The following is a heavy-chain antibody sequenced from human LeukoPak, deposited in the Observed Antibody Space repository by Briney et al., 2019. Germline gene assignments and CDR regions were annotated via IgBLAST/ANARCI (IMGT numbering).Heavy chain of an antibody. CDR1: GGSISSYY. CDR3: ARDRGGYCSSTSCRGDFDY. J-gene: IGHJ4*02. Sequence: KPSETLSLTCTVSGGSISSYYWSWVRQPAGKGLEWIGRIYTSGSTNYHPSLKSRVTMSVDTSKNQFSLKLSSVTAADTAVYYCARDRGGYCSSTSCRGDFDYWGQGTLVTVSS. D-gene: IGHD2-2*01. CDR2: IYTSGST. V-gene: IGHV4-4*07.